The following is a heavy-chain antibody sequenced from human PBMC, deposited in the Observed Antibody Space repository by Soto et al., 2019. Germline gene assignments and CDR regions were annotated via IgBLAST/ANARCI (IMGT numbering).Heavy chain of an antibody. Sequence: ASVKVSCKASGYTFGTYGFTWVRQASGQGLEWMGWVSTYNGNTKYLRKLQGRVTMTTDTSTNTAYMELRSLRYDDTAVYSCAREVATKYWYFDLWGRGTLVTVSS. J-gene: IGHJ2*01. D-gene: IGHD5-12*01. CDR3: AREVATKYWYFDL. CDR2: VSTYNGNT. V-gene: IGHV1-18*01. CDR1: GYTFGTYG.